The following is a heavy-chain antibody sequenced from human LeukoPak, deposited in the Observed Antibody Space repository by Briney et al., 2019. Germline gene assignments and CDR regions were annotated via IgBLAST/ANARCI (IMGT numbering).Heavy chain of an antibody. J-gene: IGHJ6*02. Sequence: GGSLRLSCAASGFTFTHYNMYWVRQPPGKGLEWVSLINWDGSSSYYADSVKGRFTISRDNNKNSLYLHMNSLRTEDTALYYCTRTGPYYYYGTDVWGQGTTVAVSS. V-gene: IGHV3-43*01. CDR3: TRTGPYYYYGTDV. D-gene: IGHD3/OR15-3a*01. CDR1: GFTFTHYN. CDR2: INWDGSSS.